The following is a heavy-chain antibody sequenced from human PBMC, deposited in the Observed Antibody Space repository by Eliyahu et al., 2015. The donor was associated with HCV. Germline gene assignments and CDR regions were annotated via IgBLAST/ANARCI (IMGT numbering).Heavy chain of an antibody. CDR1: GGSIISYY. Sequence: QVQLQESGPGLVKPSETLSLTCTVSGGSIISYYWSWIRQPPGKGLEWLGYIHYSGSTFYNPSLKSRVTISLDASKNQFSLILTSVTPADTAMYYCASGGGGIAVAGTGGWFDPWGQGTLVTVSS. CDR2: IHYSGST. CDR3: ASGGGGIAVAGTGGWFDP. J-gene: IGHJ5*02. D-gene: IGHD6-19*01. V-gene: IGHV4-59*01.